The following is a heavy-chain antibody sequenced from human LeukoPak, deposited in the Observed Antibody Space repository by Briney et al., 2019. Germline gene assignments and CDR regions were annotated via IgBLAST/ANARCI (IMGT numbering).Heavy chain of an antibody. CDR2: INHSGST. CDR3: ARRRRSTYYYDSSGPPRGNWFDP. J-gene: IGHJ5*02. V-gene: IGHV4-34*01. D-gene: IGHD3-22*01. Sequence: PSETLSLTCAVYGGSFSGYYWSWIRQPPGKGLEWIGEINHSGSTNYNPSLKSRVTISVDTSKNQFSLKLSFVTAADTAVYYCARRRRSTYYYDSSGPPRGNWFDPWGQGTLVTVSS. CDR1: GGSFSGYY.